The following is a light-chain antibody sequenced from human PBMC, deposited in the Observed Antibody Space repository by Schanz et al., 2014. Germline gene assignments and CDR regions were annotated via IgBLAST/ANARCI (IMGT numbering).Light chain of an antibody. J-gene: IGLJ2*01. Sequence: QSALTQPASVSGSPGQSVTISCTGISSDVGSYKLVSWYQQHPGKAPKLMIYEATKRPSGVSDRFSGSKSGNTASLTISVLQAEDEADFYCASYTSTSIVVFGGGTKVTVL. CDR3: ASYTSTSIVV. CDR2: EAT. CDR1: SSDVGSYKL. V-gene: IGLV2-14*02.